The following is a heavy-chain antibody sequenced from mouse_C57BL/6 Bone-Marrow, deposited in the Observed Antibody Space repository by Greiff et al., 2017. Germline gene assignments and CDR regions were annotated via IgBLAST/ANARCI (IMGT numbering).Heavy chain of an antibody. D-gene: IGHD1-1*01. J-gene: IGHJ2*01. CDR1: GYTFTSYW. CDR2: IYPGSGST. V-gene: IGHV1-55*01. CDR3: ARDYGSSPLYYFDY. Sequence: VQLKQPGAELVKPGASVKMSCKASGYTFTSYWITWVKQRPGQGLEWIGDIYPGSGSTNYNEKFKSKATLTVDTSSSTAYMQLSSLTSEDSAVYYCARDYGSSPLYYFDYWGQGTTLTVSS.